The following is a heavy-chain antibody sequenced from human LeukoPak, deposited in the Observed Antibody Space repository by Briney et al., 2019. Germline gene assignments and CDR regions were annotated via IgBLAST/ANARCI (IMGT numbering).Heavy chain of an antibody. Sequence: ASVKVSCKASGYTFTTYNINWVRQAPGQGLEWMGWISGYNGNTNYAQKLQGRVTMTTDTSTSTAYMELRSLRSEDTAVYYCARMYSSSWYLWRDFDYWGQGTLVTVSS. CDR3: ARMYSSSWYLWRDFDY. CDR2: ISGYNGNT. V-gene: IGHV1-18*01. J-gene: IGHJ4*02. D-gene: IGHD6-13*01. CDR1: GYTFTTYN.